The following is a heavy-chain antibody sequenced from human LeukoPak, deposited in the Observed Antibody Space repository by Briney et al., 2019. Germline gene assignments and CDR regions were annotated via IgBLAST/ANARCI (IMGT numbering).Heavy chain of an antibody. Sequence: GVCLRLSCAASGFTFSNYVMHWVRQAPGKGLEWVAFIRYEGSDEWYADSVKCRFTISRDTSKNTLYLQMNSLRTEDTAVYYCTANWNGDYWGQGTLVSVSS. CDR2: IRYEGSDE. J-gene: IGHJ4*02. V-gene: IGHV3-30*02. CDR1: GFTFSNYV. D-gene: IGHD1-1*01. CDR3: TANWNGDY.